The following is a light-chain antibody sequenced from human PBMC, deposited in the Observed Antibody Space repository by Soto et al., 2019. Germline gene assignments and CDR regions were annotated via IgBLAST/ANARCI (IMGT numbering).Light chain of an antibody. CDR2: EAL. J-gene: IGKJ3*01. CDR1: RSISTY. CDR3: QQAASFPFT. V-gene: IGKV3-11*01. Sequence: ETVLTQSPATLSLSPGERATLSCRASRSISTYLAWYQQKPGQAPRLLIYEALNRATGIPARFSGSGSGTDFTLTISSLEPEDAAIYSCQQAASFPFTFGPGAKV.